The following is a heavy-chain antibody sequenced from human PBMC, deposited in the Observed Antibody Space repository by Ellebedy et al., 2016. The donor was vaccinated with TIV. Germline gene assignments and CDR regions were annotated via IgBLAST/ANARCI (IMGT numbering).Heavy chain of an antibody. Sequence: GESLKISXAASGFTFSSYCMHWVRQAPGKGLEWVAVIWYDGSNKYYPDSVKGRFTISRDNSKNTLYLQMNSLRAEDTAVYYCARVGIGGVPAAAPIDYWGQGTLVTVSS. CDR2: IWYDGSNK. D-gene: IGHD2-2*01. CDR3: ARVGIGGVPAAAPIDY. J-gene: IGHJ4*02. CDR1: GFTFSSYC. V-gene: IGHV3-33*01.